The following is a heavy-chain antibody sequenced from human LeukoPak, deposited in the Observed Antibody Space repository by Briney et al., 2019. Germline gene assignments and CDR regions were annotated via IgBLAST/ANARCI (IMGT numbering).Heavy chain of an antibody. V-gene: IGHV5-51*01. Sequence: GESLKISCKGSGYSFTTYWIGWVRQMPGKGLEWMGIIFPGDSDTIYSPSFQDQVTISADKSINTAYLHWRSLKASDTAMYYCARLSMIDTFDIWGLGTVVTVSS. CDR3: ARLSMIDTFDI. CDR2: IFPGDSDT. D-gene: IGHD3-22*01. J-gene: IGHJ3*02. CDR1: GYSFTTYW.